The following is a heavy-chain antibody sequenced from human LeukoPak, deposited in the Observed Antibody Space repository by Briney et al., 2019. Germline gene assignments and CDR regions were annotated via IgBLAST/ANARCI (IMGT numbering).Heavy chain of an antibody. CDR2: ISAYNGNT. V-gene: IGHV1-18*01. CDR1: GYTFTSYG. CDR3: ARYTYYYGSGSYRHLDY. J-gene: IGHJ4*02. Sequence: ASVKVSCKASGYTFTSYGISWVRQAPGQGLEWMGWISAYNGNTKYAQKLQGRVTMTTDTSTSTAYMELRSLRSDDTAVYYCARYTYYYGSGSYRHLDYWGQGTLVTVSS. D-gene: IGHD3-10*01.